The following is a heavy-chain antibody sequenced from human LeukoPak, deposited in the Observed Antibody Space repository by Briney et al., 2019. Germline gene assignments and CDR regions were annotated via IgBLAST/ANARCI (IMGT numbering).Heavy chain of an antibody. CDR2: INTDGTVT. CDR1: GFTFSKYW. V-gene: IGHV3-74*01. Sequence: PGGSLRLSCAASGFTFSKYWMLWVRQPPGRGLESVSRINTDGTVTTYADSVKGPFTVSRDNADNTMFLQMNSVRDEDTAVYYCATKQWLAPPPDSWGQGTPVTVSS. CDR3: ATKQWLAPPPDS. D-gene: IGHD6-19*01. J-gene: IGHJ4*02.